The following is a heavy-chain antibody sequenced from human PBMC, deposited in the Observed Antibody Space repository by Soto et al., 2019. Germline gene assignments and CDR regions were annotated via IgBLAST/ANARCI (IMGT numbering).Heavy chain of an antibody. D-gene: IGHD6-13*01. Sequence: SETLSLTCTVAGGYISSGGYYWSWIRQHPGKGLEWIGYIYYSGSTYYNPSLKSRVTISVDTSKNQFSLKLSSVTAADTAVYYCASYSSSWQPEYFQHWGQGTLVTVSS. J-gene: IGHJ1*01. V-gene: IGHV4-31*03. CDR1: GGYISSGGYY. CDR2: IYYSGST. CDR3: ASYSSSWQPEYFQH.